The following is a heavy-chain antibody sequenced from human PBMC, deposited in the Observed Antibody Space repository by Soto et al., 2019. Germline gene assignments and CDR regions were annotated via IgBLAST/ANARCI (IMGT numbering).Heavy chain of an antibody. CDR3: ARVPPPYYYFWSGEAYMDV. J-gene: IGHJ6*03. D-gene: IGHD3-3*01. Sequence: QVQLQESGPGLVKPSQTLSLTCTVSGVSISSGGYYWSWIRQHPGKGLEWIGYIYYSGSTSDNPSLKSRVTISGHRSKIQFSLRLSSVTAAETAVYYCARVPPPYYYFWSGEAYMDVWGKGTTVTVSS. V-gene: IGHV4-31*03. CDR2: IYYSGST. CDR1: GVSISSGGYY.